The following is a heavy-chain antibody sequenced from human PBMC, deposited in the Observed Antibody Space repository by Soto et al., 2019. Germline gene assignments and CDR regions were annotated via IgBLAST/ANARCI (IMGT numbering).Heavy chain of an antibody. J-gene: IGHJ4*02. CDR2: INAGNGNT. Sequence: QVQLVQSGAEVKKPGASVKVSCNASGYTFTSYAMHWVRQAPGQRLEWMGWINAGNGNTKYSQKFQGRVTITRDTSASTAYMELSSLRSEDTAVYYCARERVATIKALGGVIASDYWGQGTLVTVSS. CDR3: ARERVATIKALGGVIASDY. V-gene: IGHV1-3*01. CDR1: GYTFTSYA. D-gene: IGHD3-16*02.